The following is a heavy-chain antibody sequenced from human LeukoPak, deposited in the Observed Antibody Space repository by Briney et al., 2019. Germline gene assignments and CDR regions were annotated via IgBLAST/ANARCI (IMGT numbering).Heavy chain of an antibody. D-gene: IGHD1-26*01. Sequence: GGSLRLSCAASGFSFSTYAMTWVRQAPGKGLEWVSEISGSGDSTKYADSVRGRFTISRDNSKNTVYLQMNSLRAGDTAVYYCARFSGSGSSHLDYHYGMDVWGQGTTVTVSS. CDR1: GFSFSTYA. CDR3: ARFSGSGSSHLDYHYGMDV. CDR2: ISGSGDST. J-gene: IGHJ6*02. V-gene: IGHV3-23*01.